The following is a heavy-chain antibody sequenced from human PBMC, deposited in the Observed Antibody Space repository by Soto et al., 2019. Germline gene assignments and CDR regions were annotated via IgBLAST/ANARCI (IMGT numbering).Heavy chain of an antibody. V-gene: IGHV1-2*04. CDR3: ARGTHGDYGLDFQH. Sequence: QVQLVQSGAEVKKPGASVKVSCKASGYTFTGYYMHWVRQAPGQGLEWMGWINPNSGGTNYAQKFQGWVTXXRXAFXSTAYMELSRLRSDDTAVYYCARGTHGDYGLDFQHWGQGTLVTVSS. CDR1: GYTFTGYY. CDR2: INPNSGGT. D-gene: IGHD4-17*01. J-gene: IGHJ1*01.